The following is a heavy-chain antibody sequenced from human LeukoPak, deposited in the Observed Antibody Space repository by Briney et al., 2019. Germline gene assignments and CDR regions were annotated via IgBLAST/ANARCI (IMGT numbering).Heavy chain of an antibody. Sequence: SETLSLTCAVSGGSINSYYWSWIRQPPGKGLEWIGSIYHSGKTYYNPSLKSRVTISVDTSKNQFSLKLTSVTAADTAVYYCARDRIAVSDPPNWFDPWGQGTLVTVSS. D-gene: IGHD6-19*01. J-gene: IGHJ5*02. CDR2: IYHSGKT. V-gene: IGHV4-38-2*02. CDR1: GGSINSYY. CDR3: ARDRIAVSDPPNWFDP.